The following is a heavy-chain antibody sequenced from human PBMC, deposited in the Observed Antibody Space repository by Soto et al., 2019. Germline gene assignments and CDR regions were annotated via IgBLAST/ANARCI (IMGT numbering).Heavy chain of an antibody. CDR2: ISSSSSYI. Sequence: KGLEWVSSISSSSSYIYYADSVKGRFTISRDNAKNSLYLQMNSLRAEDTAVYYCASFFFQAEDGIRDALSVSAFLLNRSSDL. CDR3: ASFFFQAEDGIRDALSVSAFLLNRSSDL. D-gene: IGHD2-15*01. J-gene: IGHJ2*01. V-gene: IGHV3-21*01.